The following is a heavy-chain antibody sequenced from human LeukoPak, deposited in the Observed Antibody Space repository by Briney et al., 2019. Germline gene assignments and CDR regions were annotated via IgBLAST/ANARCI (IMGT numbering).Heavy chain of an antibody. Sequence: ASVTDSCTASAHTFTGYNIHWGPQAPVQGLERMGWINPNSGATNYAQKFQGRVTMTRDTSISKAYMELSRLRSDDTAVYYCARGLGSCSGGSCSWGQGTLVTVSS. D-gene: IGHD2-15*01. CDR2: INPNSGAT. CDR3: ARGLGSCSGGSCS. J-gene: IGHJ4*02. V-gene: IGHV1-2*02. CDR1: AHTFTGYN.